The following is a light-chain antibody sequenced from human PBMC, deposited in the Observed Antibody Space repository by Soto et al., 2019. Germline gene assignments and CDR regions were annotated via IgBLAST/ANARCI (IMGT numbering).Light chain of an antibody. CDR1: STDIGSYNY. J-gene: IGLJ3*02. CDR3: SSYTTSNTWV. CDR2: EVS. V-gene: IGLV2-14*01. Sequence: QSALTQPASVSGSPGQSITISCTGTSTDIGSYNYLSWYQHHPGKTPRLIIFEVSHRPSGISDRFSASKSANTASLTISGLLAEDEARYYCSSYTTSNTWVFGGGTQVTVL.